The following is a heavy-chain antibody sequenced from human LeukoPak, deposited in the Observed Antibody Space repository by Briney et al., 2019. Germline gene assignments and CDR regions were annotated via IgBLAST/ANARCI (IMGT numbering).Heavy chain of an antibody. V-gene: IGHV3-23*01. Sequence: GGSLRLSCAASAFTFSIYAMSWVRQAPGKGLEWVSAISGSGGNTYYADSVKGRFTISRDNSKNTLYLQMNSLRAEDTAVYYCAGDRRYDSSGYFQLWGQRTLVTVSS. D-gene: IGHD3-22*01. CDR3: AGDRRYDSSGYFQL. CDR2: ISGSGGNT. J-gene: IGHJ1*01. CDR1: AFTFSIYA.